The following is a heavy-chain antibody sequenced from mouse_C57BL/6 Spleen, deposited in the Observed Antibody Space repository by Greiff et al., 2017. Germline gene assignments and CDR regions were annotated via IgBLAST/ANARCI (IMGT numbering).Heavy chain of an antibody. Sequence: QVQLKESGPGLVQPSQSLSITCTVSGFSLTSSGVHWVRQSPGKGLEWLGVIWRGGSTDYNVDFMSRLSITKDNSKSQVFFKMNSRQADDTAIYYCAKREGDYDGAWFAYWGQGTLVTVSA. J-gene: IGHJ3*01. V-gene: IGHV2-5*01. CDR3: AKREGDYDGAWFAY. CDR2: IWRGGST. D-gene: IGHD2-4*01. CDR1: GFSLTSSG.